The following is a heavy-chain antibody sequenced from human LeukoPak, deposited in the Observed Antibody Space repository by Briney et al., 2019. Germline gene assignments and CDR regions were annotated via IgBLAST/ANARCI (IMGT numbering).Heavy chain of an antibody. D-gene: IGHD3-22*01. J-gene: IGHJ4*02. CDR1: EFTFSNYG. V-gene: IGHV3-21*01. CDR2: ISSSSSYI. Sequence: GGSLRLSCAASEFTFSNYGMNWVRQAPGKGLEWVSSISSSSSYIYYADSVKGRFTISRDNAKNSLYLQMNSLRAEDTAVYYCARSRHSYDSSGFPHYWGQGTLVTVSS. CDR3: ARSRHSYDSSGFPHY.